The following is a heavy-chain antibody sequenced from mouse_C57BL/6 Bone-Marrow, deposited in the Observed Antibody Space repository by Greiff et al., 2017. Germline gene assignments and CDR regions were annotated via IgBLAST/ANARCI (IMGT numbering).Heavy chain of an antibody. V-gene: IGHV5-4*01. J-gene: IGHJ4*01. Sequence: EVHLVESGGGLVKPGGSLKLSCAASGFTFSSYAMSWVRQTPEKRLEWVATIRDGGSYTYYPDNVKGLFPISRDNAKNNLYLQMSHLKSEDTAMYYCSRGDDGYLYAMDYWGQGTSVTVSS. CDR2: IRDGGSYT. CDR1: GFTFSSYA. D-gene: IGHD2-3*01. CDR3: SRGDDGYLYAMDY.